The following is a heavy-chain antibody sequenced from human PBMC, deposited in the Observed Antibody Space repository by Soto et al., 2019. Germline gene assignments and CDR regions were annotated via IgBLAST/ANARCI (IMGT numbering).Heavy chain of an antibody. CDR2: ISYDGINE. V-gene: IGHV3-30*15. Sequence: QVQLVESGGSVVQPGRSLRLSCEASGFTFTSYAMHWVRQAPGKGLEWVAVISYDGINEYYADSVKGRFTISRDNSKNTRFLQMSSLRVEDTAVYYCARDRLRLGELSLIGDFDYWGQGTLVTVSS. J-gene: IGHJ4*02. CDR3: ARDRLRLGELSLIGDFDY. D-gene: IGHD3-16*02. CDR1: GFTFTSYA.